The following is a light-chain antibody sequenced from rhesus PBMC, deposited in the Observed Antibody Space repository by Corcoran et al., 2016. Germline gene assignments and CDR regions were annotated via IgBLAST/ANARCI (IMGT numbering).Light chain of an antibody. CDR1: QGISSY. Sequence: DIQMTQSPSSVSASVGDRVTITCRASQGISSYLAWYQQKPGKAPKLLIYYATTLKSGVPSRFSGSGSGTEFTLTISSLQPEDFATYYCQQYNSLPYSFGQGTKVEIK. J-gene: IGKJ2*01. CDR3: QQYNSLPYS. V-gene: IGKV1-25*01. CDR2: YAT.